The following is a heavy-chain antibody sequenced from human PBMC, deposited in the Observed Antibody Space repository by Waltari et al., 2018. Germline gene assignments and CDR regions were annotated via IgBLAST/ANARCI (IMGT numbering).Heavy chain of an antibody. Sequence: EVQLAESGGGLVQPGGSLRLACAASGFAFRDCWLAGGRQAPGEGLELVAQIKEDGSRNYYVGSVRDRFPISRDNAKNSLYLEMNSLRDEDTAVYYCAKDRGWFRFDYWGQGTLVTVSP. CDR2: IKEDGSRN. CDR3: AKDRGWFRFDY. J-gene: IGHJ4*02. CDR1: GFAFRDCW. D-gene: IGHD3-10*01. V-gene: IGHV3-7*01.